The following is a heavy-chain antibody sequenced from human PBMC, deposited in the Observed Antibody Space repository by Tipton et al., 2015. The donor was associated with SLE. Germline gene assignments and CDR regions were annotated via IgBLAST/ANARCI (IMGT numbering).Heavy chain of an antibody. CDR3: ARTAGRSVKLWYFDL. J-gene: IGHJ2*01. Sequence: LSCTVSGGSISSSSFYWGWIRQPPGKGLEWIGSFYYGKSTFYNPSLKSPVTLSIDTSKNQFSLKMRSVTAADTAVYYCARTAGRSVKLWYFDLWGRGTLVTVSS. V-gene: IGHV4-39*07. D-gene: IGHD5-18*01. CDR2: FYYGKST. CDR1: GGSISSSSFY.